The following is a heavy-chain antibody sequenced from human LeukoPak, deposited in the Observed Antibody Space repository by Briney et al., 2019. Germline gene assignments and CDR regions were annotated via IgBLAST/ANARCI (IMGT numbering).Heavy chain of an antibody. Sequence: SETLSLTCTVSGGSISSYYWSWIRQPPGKGLEWIGYIYYSGSTNYNPSLKSRVAISVDTSKNQFSLKLSSVTAADTAVYYCAREAAAGNFDPWGQGTLVTVSS. CDR1: GGSISSYY. CDR2: IYYSGST. V-gene: IGHV4-59*01. J-gene: IGHJ5*02. D-gene: IGHD6-13*01. CDR3: AREAAAGNFDP.